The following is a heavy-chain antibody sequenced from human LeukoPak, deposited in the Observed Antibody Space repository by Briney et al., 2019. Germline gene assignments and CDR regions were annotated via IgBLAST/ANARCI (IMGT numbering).Heavy chain of an antibody. CDR2: IYYIGST. CDR3: ARVKEDYYGSYYYFDY. D-gene: IGHD3-10*01. J-gene: IGHJ4*02. Sequence: SETLSLTCTVSGGSISNYYWSWIRQTPGKGLEWIGYIYYIGSTNYNPSLKSRVTISVDTSENQFSLRLTSVTAADTAVYYCARVKEDYYGSYYYFDYWGQGTLVTVSS. V-gene: IGHV4-59*01. CDR1: GGSISNYY.